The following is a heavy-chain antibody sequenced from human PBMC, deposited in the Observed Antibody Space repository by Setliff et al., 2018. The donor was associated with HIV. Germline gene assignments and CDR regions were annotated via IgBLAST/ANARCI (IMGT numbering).Heavy chain of an antibody. D-gene: IGHD3-10*01. J-gene: IGHJ6*03. V-gene: IGHV1-2*02. CDR1: GYSFINHA. Sequence: ASVKVSCKASGYSFINHAIHWVRQAPGHRLEWMGWINPNSGGTNYAQKFQGRVNMTRDTSITTAYLELSSLRSDDTAVFFCARKKKDYYGSGSYSGYYYYYHMDVWGQGTTVTVSS. CDR3: ARKKKDYYGSGSYSGYYYYYHMDV. CDR2: INPNSGGT.